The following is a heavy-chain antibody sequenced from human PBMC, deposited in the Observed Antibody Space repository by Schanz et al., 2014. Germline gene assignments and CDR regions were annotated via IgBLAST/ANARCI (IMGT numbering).Heavy chain of an antibody. CDR3: PKEESPPSLVDY. J-gene: IGHJ4*02. Sequence: QVQLVESGGGVVQPGRSLRLSCGASGFTVSSYAMHWVRQAPGKGVEWVAAISYDERNQYYTDSVKGRFTVSRDNSKNTVYLQMNSLRVEDPAVYHCPKEESPPSLVDYWGQGTLVTVSS. CDR1: GFTVSSYA. V-gene: IGHV3-30*04. CDR2: ISYDERNQ.